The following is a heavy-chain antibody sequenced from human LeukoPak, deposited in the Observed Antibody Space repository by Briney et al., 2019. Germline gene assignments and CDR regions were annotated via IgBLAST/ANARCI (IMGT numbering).Heavy chain of an antibody. Sequence: SETLSLTCTVSGGSVSSGSYYWSWIRQPPGKGLEWIGYIYYSGSTNYNPSLKSRVTISVDTSKNQFSLKLSSVTAADTAVYYCARDGITGTRGYYGMDVWGQGTTVTVSS. CDR2: IYYSGST. J-gene: IGHJ6*02. CDR3: ARDGITGTRGYYGMDV. D-gene: IGHD1/OR15-1a*01. CDR1: GGSVSSGSYY. V-gene: IGHV4-61*01.